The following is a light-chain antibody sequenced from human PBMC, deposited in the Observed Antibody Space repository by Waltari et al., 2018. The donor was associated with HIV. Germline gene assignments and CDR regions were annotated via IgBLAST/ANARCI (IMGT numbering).Light chain of an antibody. V-gene: IGLV1-47*01. Sequence: SVLAQPPSVSGTPGQGVPISCSGSNSNIGSNHVYWYRQLPGSASPPLIYNNNQRPSGVPDRFSGSKSGTSASLAISGLRSEDEADYYCAAWDDSLSAVVFGGGTKLTVL. CDR3: AAWDDSLSAVV. CDR1: NSNIGSNH. J-gene: IGLJ2*01. CDR2: NNN.